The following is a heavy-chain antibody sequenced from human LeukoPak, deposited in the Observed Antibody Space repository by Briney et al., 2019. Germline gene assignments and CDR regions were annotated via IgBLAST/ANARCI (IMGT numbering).Heavy chain of an antibody. J-gene: IGHJ4*02. V-gene: IGHV1-8*03. D-gene: IGHD1-26*01. Sequence: ASVKVSCKASGYTFTSYDINWVRQATGQGLEWMGWMNPNSGNTGYAQKFQGRVTITRNTSISTAYMELSSLRSEDTAVYYRARGERQVGATRLSIYYFDYWGQGTLVTVSS. CDR1: GYTFTSYD. CDR2: MNPNSGNT. CDR3: ARGERQVGATRLSIYYFDY.